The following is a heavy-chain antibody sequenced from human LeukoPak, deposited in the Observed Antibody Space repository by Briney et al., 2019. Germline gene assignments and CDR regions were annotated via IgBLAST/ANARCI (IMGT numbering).Heavy chain of an antibody. V-gene: IGHV4-31*11. CDR3: AGTGLTTRYFDY. CDR1: GGSFSGYY. D-gene: IGHD4-11*01. Sequence: PSETLSLTCAVYGGSFSGYYWSWIRQHPGKGLEWIGYIYYSGSTYYNPSLKSRVTISVDTSKNQFSLKLSSVTAADTAVYYCAGTGLTTRYFDYWGQGTLVTVSS. J-gene: IGHJ4*02. CDR2: IYYSGST.